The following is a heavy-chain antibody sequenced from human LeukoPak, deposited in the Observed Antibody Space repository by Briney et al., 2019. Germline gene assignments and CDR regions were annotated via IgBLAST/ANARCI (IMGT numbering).Heavy chain of an antibody. CDR3: ARHAYCSSTSCYFDY. J-gene: IGHJ4*02. CDR2: MHHSGST. D-gene: IGHD2-2*01. Sequence: PSQTLSLTCAVSGYSITNAYYWGWIRQPPGKGLEWIGIMHHSGSTSYNPSLTSRVAISLDTSKNQFLLNLRFVPAADTAAYYCARHAYCSSTSCYFDYWGQGALVTVSS. V-gene: IGHV4-38-2*01. CDR1: GYSITNAYY.